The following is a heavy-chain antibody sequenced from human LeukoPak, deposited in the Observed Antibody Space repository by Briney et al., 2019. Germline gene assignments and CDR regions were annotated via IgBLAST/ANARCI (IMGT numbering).Heavy chain of an antibody. CDR1: GYTFTGYY. V-gene: IGHV1-2*02. Sequence: GASVKVSCKASGYTFTGYYMHWVRQAPGQGLEWMGWINPNSGDTHYAQKFQGRVTMTRDTSINTAYMELSRLRSEDTAVYYCARDQAFVYCSGGTCYDDYWGQGSLVTVSS. J-gene: IGHJ4*02. CDR3: ARDQAFVYCSGGTCYDDY. CDR2: INPNSGDT. D-gene: IGHD2-15*01.